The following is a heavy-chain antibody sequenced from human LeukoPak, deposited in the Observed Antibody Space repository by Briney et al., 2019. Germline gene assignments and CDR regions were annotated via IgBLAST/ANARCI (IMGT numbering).Heavy chain of an antibody. CDR2: IYYSGST. CDR1: GGSISNYY. J-gene: IGHJ3*02. V-gene: IGHV4-59*01. D-gene: IGHD6-13*01. Sequence: NSSETLSLTCTVSGGSISNYYWSWIRQPPGKGLEWIGYIYYSGSTNYNPSLKSRVTISVDTSKNQFSLKLTSVTAADTAVFYCARDRYSSSWYGAFDIWGQGTMVTVSS. CDR3: ARDRYSSSWYGAFDI.